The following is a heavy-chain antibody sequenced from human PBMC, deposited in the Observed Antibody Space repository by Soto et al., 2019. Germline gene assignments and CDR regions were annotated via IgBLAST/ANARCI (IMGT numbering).Heavy chain of an antibody. CDR2: IYHSGST. J-gene: IGHJ6*03. CDR3: AVYGTSARDYSYIDL. CDR1: GGSISSSSYY. V-gene: IGHV4-39*01. D-gene: IGHD3-10*01. Sequence: SSETLSHTCNVSGGSISSSSYYWGWIRKPPGKGLEWIGSIYHSGSTFYNPSLKSRLIISVDTSKNQFSLKLRSVTAADTAVYYCAVYGTSARDYSYIDLWGKGTTVTVSS.